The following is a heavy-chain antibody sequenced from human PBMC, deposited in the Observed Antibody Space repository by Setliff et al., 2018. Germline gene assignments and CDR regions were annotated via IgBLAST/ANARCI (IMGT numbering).Heavy chain of an antibody. V-gene: IGHV1-2*02. Sequence: GASVKVSCKASGYTFGAHYIHWVRQAPGQGFEWMGWINPNSGDTNYAQKFQGRVTITADESTSTAYMELSSLRSEDTAVYYCAARGPMDYDSSGYYYFDYWGQGTLVTVSS. D-gene: IGHD3-22*01. J-gene: IGHJ4*02. CDR2: INPNSGDT. CDR1: GYTFGAHY. CDR3: AARGPMDYDSSGYYYFDY.